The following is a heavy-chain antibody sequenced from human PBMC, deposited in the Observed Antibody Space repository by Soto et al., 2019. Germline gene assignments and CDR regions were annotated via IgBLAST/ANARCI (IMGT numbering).Heavy chain of an antibody. J-gene: IGHJ4*02. CDR1: GFTLGAYV. CDR3: AKSVPDPACRGGGCHRTFDY. Sequence: GGSLRLSCTASGFTLGAYVMHWVGQAQGKGPEWVAAISADGRDLFYAASVEGRFTISRDNSKNTLFLQMNSLTSEDTSVYSCAKSVPDPACRGGGCHRTFDYWGQGTLVTVSS. V-gene: IGHV3-30*18. CDR2: ISADGRDL. D-gene: IGHD2-15*01.